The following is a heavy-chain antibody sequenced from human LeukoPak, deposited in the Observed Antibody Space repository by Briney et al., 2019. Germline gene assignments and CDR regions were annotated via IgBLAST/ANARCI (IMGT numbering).Heavy chain of an antibody. V-gene: IGHV3-48*04. Sequence: GGSLRLSCRASRFSFSDYDMNWVRQAPGKGLEWVSYISSSSSTIYYADSVKGRFTISRDNAKNSLYLQMNSLRAEDTAVYYCARDFMFWGQGTLVTVSS. CDR3: ARDFMF. J-gene: IGHJ4*02. D-gene: IGHD3-10*02. CDR2: ISSSSSTI. CDR1: RFSFSDYD.